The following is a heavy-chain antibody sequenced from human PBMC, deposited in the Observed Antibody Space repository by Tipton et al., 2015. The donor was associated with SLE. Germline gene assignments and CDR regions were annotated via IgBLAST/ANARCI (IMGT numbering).Heavy chain of an antibody. V-gene: IGHV4-4*07. J-gene: IGHJ4*02. Sequence: TLSLTCTVSGGSISSYYWNWIRQAAGKGLEWIGRVYISGNTNYNPSVQSRVTMSVDTSKNQFSLILSSVTAADTALYYCARGVLDFWGQGTLVTVPT. CDR2: VYISGNT. CDR1: GGSISSYY. CDR3: ARGVLDF.